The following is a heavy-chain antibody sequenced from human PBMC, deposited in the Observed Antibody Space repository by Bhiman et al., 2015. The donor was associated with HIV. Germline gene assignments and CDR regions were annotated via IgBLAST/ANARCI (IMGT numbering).Heavy chain of an antibody. V-gene: IGHV3-9*01. J-gene: IGHJ1*01. CDR3: TKEAATSDAEYFQD. CDR1: GFTFDDYA. CDR2: ISWNSGSI. Sequence: EVQLVESGGGLVQPGRSLRLSCAASGFTFDDYAMHWVRQAPGKGLEWVSGISWNSGSIGYADSVKGRFTISRDNAKNSLYLQMNSLRAEDTALYYCTKEAATSDAEYFQDWGQGTLVTVSS. D-gene: IGHD1-1*01.